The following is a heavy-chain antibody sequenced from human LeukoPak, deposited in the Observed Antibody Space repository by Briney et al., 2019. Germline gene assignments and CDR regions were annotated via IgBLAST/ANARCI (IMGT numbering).Heavy chain of an antibody. CDR3: ARDGAAADFDY. Sequence: ASVKVSCKASGGTFSSYAISWVQQAPGQGLEWMGGIIPIFGTANYAQKFQGRVTITADESTSTAYMELSSLRSEDTAVYYCARDGAAADFDYWGQGTLVTVSS. CDR2: IIPIFGTA. CDR1: GGTFSSYA. J-gene: IGHJ4*02. V-gene: IGHV1-69*13. D-gene: IGHD2-2*01.